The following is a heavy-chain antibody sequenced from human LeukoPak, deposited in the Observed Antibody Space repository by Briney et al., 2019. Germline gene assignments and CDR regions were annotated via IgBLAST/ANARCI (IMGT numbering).Heavy chain of an antibody. Sequence: NPSGTLSLTCAVSGGSISSSNWWSWVRQPPGKGLEWIGEINHSGSTNFNPSLKSRVTISVDTSKDQFSPKLSSVTAADTAVYYCARGQWFGELIDSWGQGTLVTVSS. CDR3: ARGQWFGELIDS. J-gene: IGHJ5*01. D-gene: IGHD3-10*01. CDR2: INHSGST. CDR1: GGSISSSNW. V-gene: IGHV4-4*02.